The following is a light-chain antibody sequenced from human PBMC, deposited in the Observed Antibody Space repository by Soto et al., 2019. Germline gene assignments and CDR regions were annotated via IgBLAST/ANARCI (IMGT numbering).Light chain of an antibody. CDR1: QRISSN. V-gene: IGKV3D-15*01. CDR3: QHYNNWPPNT. Sequence: EIVMTQSPDTLSVSPGERATLSCRASQRISSNLAWYQQKPGQAPRLLIYGASTRATGVPARFSGSGSETDFTLTISNLQSEDCAVYYCQHYNNWPPNTFGQGTKLEIK. J-gene: IGKJ2*01. CDR2: GAS.